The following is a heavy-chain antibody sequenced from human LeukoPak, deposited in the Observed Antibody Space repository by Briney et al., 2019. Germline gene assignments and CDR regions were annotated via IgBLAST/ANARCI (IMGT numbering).Heavy chain of an antibody. Sequence: GGSLRLSCAASGFTFSHYGMNWVRQAPGKGLEWVSSISSSNSYIYYADSVKGRFTISRDNAKNSLYLQMKSLRVEDTAVYYCARVDFWSGYADYWGQGTLVTVSS. V-gene: IGHV3-21*01. CDR2: ISSSNSYI. CDR3: ARVDFWSGYADY. D-gene: IGHD3-3*01. J-gene: IGHJ4*02. CDR1: GFTFSHYG.